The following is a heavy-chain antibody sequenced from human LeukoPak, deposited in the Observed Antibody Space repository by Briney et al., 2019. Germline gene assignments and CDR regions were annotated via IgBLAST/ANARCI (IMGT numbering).Heavy chain of an antibody. Sequence: ASVKVSCKASGGTFSSYAISWVRQAPGQGLEWMGGIIPIFGTANYAQKFQGRVTITADKSTSTAYMELSSLRSEDTAVYYCARLLEDCTNGVCYSDYWGQGTPVTVSS. V-gene: IGHV1-69*06. J-gene: IGHJ4*02. CDR2: IIPIFGTA. D-gene: IGHD2-8*01. CDR3: ARLLEDCTNGVCYSDY. CDR1: GGTFSSYA.